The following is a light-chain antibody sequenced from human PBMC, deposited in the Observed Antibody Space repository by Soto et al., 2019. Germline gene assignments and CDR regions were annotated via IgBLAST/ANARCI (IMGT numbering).Light chain of an antibody. Sequence: EVVMTQSPATLSASPGQRVALSCRASHSIDINLAWYQQKPGKAPRLVIYRASTRATGIPARFSGSGSGTDFTPTISSLQSEDVAIYYCQQFGNWWTFGQGTKVEIK. CDR1: HSIDIN. J-gene: IGKJ1*01. CDR2: RAS. V-gene: IGKV3-15*01. CDR3: QQFGNWWT.